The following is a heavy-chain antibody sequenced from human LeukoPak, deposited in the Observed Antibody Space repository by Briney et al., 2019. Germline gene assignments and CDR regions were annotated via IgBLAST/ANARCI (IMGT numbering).Heavy chain of an antibody. V-gene: IGHV4-59*01. J-gene: IGHJ4*02. Sequence: PSETLSLTCTVSGGSISSYYWSWIRQPPGKGLEWIGYIYYSGSTYYNPSLKSRVTISVDTSKNQFSLKLSSVTAADTAVYYCARDHGRPDGSLSDWGQGTLVTVSS. CDR1: GGSISSYY. D-gene: IGHD5-24*01. CDR2: IYYSGST. CDR3: ARDHGRPDGSLSD.